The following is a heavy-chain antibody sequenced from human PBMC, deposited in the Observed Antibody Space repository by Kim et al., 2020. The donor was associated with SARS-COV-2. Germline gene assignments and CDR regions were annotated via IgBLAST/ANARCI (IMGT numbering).Heavy chain of an antibody. V-gene: IGHV1-3*01. CDR3: ARDRVGATVKETNWFDP. CDR1: GYTFTSYA. Sequence: ASVKVSCKASGYTFTSYAMHWVRQAPGQRLEWMGWINAGNGNTKYSQKFQGRVTITRDTSASTAYMELSSLRSEDTAVYYCARDRVGATVKETNWFDPWGQGTLVTVSS. CDR2: INAGNGNT. D-gene: IGHD1-26*01. J-gene: IGHJ5*02.